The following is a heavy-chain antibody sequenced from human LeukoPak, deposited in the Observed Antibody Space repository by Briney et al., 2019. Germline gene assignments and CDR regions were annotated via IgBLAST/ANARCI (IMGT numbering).Heavy chain of an antibody. Sequence: GGSLRLSCAASGFIFNNYDMYWVRRAPGKGLEWVSRVSAGGRTTYYADSVKGRFTISRENSENTLSLRMNSLRADDTAVYYCAKDRLVSRSLTREVIFDSWGQGILVTVSS. V-gene: IGHV3-23*01. D-gene: IGHD3-10*01. CDR2: VSAGGRTT. CDR1: GFIFNNYD. J-gene: IGHJ4*02. CDR3: AKDRLVSRSLTREVIFDS.